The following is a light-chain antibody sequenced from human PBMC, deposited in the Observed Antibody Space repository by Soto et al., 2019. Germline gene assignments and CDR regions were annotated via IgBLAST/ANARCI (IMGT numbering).Light chain of an antibody. CDR2: GAS. V-gene: IGKV3-20*01. CDR3: EHYGRSSWT. CDR1: QTVRSSF. Sequence: ELTQSPATLSLSPGERVTLSCRASQTVRSSFVAWYQQKPGQAPRLLIYGASTRATGIPARFSGSGSGTDFTLTISSLQPEDLAVYYCEHYGRSSWTFGQGTKVAIK. J-gene: IGKJ1*01.